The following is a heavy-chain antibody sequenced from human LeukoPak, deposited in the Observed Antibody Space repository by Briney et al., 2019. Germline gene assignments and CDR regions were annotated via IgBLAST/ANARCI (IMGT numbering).Heavy chain of an antibody. CDR3: ARDLGYFDY. Sequence: PGGSLRLSCAASGFTFSSYGMHWVRQAPGKGLEWVAVISYDGSNKYYVDSVKGRFTISRDNSKNTLYLQMNSLRAEDTAVYYCARDLGYFDYWGQGTLVTVSS. V-gene: IGHV3-30*03. J-gene: IGHJ4*02. CDR1: GFTFSSYG. CDR2: ISYDGSNK. D-gene: IGHD3-16*01.